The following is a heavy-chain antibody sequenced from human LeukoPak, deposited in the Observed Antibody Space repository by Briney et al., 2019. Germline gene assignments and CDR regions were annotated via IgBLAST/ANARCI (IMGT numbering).Heavy chain of an antibody. CDR1: GGSISSNY. D-gene: IGHD3-22*01. CDR2: IYYSGST. V-gene: IGHV4-59*01. CDR3: ARVGDSSGYYGYYFDY. J-gene: IGHJ4*02. Sequence: SETLSLTCTVSGGSISSNYWSWIRQPPGMGLEWIGYIYYSGSTHYNLSLQNRVTISLDTSRNQFSLKLSSVTAADTAVYYCARVGDSSGYYGYYFDYWGQGTLVTVSS.